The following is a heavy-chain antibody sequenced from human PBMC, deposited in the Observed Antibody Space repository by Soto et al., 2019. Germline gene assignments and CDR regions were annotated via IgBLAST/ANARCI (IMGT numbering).Heavy chain of an antibody. J-gene: IGHJ4*02. Sequence: QITLKEAGPTLVKPTQPLTLTCCFSGFSIIASSGGVVCIRQPPGKALEWLALIYLDDDKGYCKSLKSRLTDTKDTSKNQVVLTMTTMDTADTSTDYCEHKMALRFFDSWGQGTLVTVSS. CDR2: IYLDDDK. CDR1: GFSIIASSGG. CDR3: EHKMALRFFDS. D-gene: IGHD3-3*01. V-gene: IGHV2-5*02.